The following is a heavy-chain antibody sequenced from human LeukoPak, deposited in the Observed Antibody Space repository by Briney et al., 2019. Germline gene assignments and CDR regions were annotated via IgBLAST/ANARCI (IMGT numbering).Heavy chain of an antibody. CDR2: INAGNGNT. Sequence: ASVKVSCKASGYTFTSYAMHWVRQAPGQRLEWMGWINAGNGNTEYSQKFQGRVTITRDTSASTAYMELSSLRSEDTAVYYCAGSDYGDSPDFDYWGQGTLVTVSS. V-gene: IGHV1-3*01. CDR1: GYTFTSYA. D-gene: IGHD4-17*01. CDR3: AGSDYGDSPDFDY. J-gene: IGHJ4*02.